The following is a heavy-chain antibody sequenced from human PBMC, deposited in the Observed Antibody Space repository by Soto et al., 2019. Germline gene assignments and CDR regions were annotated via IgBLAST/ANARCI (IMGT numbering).Heavy chain of an antibody. J-gene: IGHJ3*02. V-gene: IGHV3-33*01. D-gene: IGHD4-17*01. CDR3: ARDALDYGAVYAFEI. Sequence: QVQLVESGGGVVQPGRSLRLSCAASGFTFSNYGMHWVRQAPGKGLEWVAVIWYDGTNKNYGDSVKGRFTISRDNGRNTVDLQMNSLRGEDTAVYYCARDALDYGAVYAFEIWGQGTMVTVSS. CDR2: IWYDGTNK. CDR1: GFTFSNYG.